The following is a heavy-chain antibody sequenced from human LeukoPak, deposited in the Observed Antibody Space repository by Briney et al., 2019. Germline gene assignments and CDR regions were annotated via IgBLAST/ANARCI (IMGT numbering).Heavy chain of an antibody. V-gene: IGHV4-34*01. Sequence: SETLSLTCAVYGGSFSGYCWSWIRQPLGKGLEWIGEINHSGSTNYNPSLKSRVTISVDTSKNQFSLKLSSVTAADTAVYYCASSPQLWLRYYYYGMDVWGQGTTVTVSS. CDR2: INHSGST. CDR1: GGSFSGYC. D-gene: IGHD5-18*01. J-gene: IGHJ6*02. CDR3: ASSPQLWLRYYYYGMDV.